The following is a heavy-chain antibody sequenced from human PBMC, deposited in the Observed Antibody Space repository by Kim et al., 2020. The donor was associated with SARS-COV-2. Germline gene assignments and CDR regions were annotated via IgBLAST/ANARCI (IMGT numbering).Heavy chain of an antibody. Sequence: GGSLRLSCAASGFTFNSYGMHWVRQAPGKGLEWVALISYDGSNKYYADSVKGRFTISRDNSKNTLYLQMNSLRAEDTAVYHCARDGRGSWSYYSPSINYFDNWGQGTLVTVSS. D-gene: IGHD3-10*01. CDR3: ARDGRGSWSYYSPSINYFDN. CDR2: ISYDGSNK. J-gene: IGHJ4*02. V-gene: IGHV3-33*01. CDR1: GFTFNSYG.